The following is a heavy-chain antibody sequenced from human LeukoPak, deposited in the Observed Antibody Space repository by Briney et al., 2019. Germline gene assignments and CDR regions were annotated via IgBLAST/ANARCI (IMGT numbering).Heavy chain of an antibody. D-gene: IGHD6-19*01. CDR2: TYYRSKWYN. CDR1: GESVSSNSAA. J-gene: IGHJ3*02. V-gene: IGHV6-1*01. CDR3: AREFSGYSSGWYYAFDI. Sequence: SQTPSHTCAISGESVSSNSAAWDWIRQSPSRGLEWLGRTYYRSKWYNDYAVSVKSRITINPDTSKNQSSLQLNSVTPEDTAVYYCAREFSGYSSGWYYAFDIWGQGTMVTVSS.